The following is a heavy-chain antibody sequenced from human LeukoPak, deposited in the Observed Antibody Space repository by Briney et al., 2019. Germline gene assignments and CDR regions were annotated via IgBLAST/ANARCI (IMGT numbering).Heavy chain of an antibody. D-gene: IGHD3-10*01. CDR3: ARDRRLWFAARFKDDDAFDI. Sequence: PGGSLRLSCAASGFTFSSYWMHWVRQAPGKGLVWVSRINSDGSSTSYADSVKGRFTISRDNAKNTLYLQMNSLRAEDTAVYYCARDRRLWFAARFKDDDAFDIWGQGTMVTVSS. CDR1: GFTFSSYW. J-gene: IGHJ3*02. V-gene: IGHV3-74*01. CDR2: INSDGSST.